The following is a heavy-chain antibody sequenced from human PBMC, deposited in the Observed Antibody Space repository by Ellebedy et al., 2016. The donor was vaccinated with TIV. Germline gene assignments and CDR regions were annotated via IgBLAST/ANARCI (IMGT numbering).Heavy chain of an antibody. Sequence: GESLKISCAVSGFSVSNNHVNWVRQVPGKGLECVSVLDYLGRTHYADSVKGRFTISRDNSKNTVYLHMNSLRGEDTAVYYCAEKGVRVPDAFDIWGQGTMVTVSS. J-gene: IGHJ3*02. D-gene: IGHD2-8*02. V-gene: IGHV3-66*01. CDR1: GFSVSNNH. CDR2: LDYLGRT. CDR3: AEKGVRVPDAFDI.